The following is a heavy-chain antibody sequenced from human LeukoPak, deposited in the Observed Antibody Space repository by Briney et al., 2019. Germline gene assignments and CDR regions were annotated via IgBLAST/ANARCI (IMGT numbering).Heavy chain of an antibody. CDR3: ARAPMPNYYYYYMDV. J-gene: IGHJ6*03. V-gene: IGHV4-61*02. Sequence: SQTLSLTSTVSGGSISSGSYYWSSIRQPAGKGLEWIGRIYTSGSTNYNPSLKSRVTISVDTSKNQFSLKLSSVTAADTAVYYCARAPMPNYYYYYMDVWGKGTTVTVSS. D-gene: IGHD2-2*01. CDR2: IYTSGST. CDR1: GGSISSGSYY.